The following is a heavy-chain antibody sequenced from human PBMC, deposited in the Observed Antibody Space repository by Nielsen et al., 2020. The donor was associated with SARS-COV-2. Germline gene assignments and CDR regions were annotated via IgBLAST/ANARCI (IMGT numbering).Heavy chain of an antibody. Sequence: SETLSLTCAVYGGSFSGYYWSWIRQAPGKGLEWIGEINDGGTTKYNPSLKSRVTISVDTSKNQFSLKLSSVTAADTAVYYCARGSGMGVWGQGTAVIVSS. J-gene: IGHJ6*02. V-gene: IGHV4-34*01. CDR1: GGSFSGYY. CDR2: INDGGTT. CDR3: ARGSGMGV.